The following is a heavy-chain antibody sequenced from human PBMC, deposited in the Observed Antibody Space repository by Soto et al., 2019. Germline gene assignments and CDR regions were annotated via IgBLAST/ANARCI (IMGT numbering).Heavy chain of an antibody. J-gene: IGHJ6*02. CDR3: ASEDDGGDSVYYGLDV. CDR1: GGSISSDIYH. V-gene: IGHV4-30-4*08. D-gene: IGHD2-21*02. CDR2: IYYSVSI. Sequence: QVHLQQSGPGLVRPSQTLSLTCTVSGGSISSDIYHWTWIRQSPGKGLEWIGYIYYSVSIFYNQSFKSPVTITVKTSKNRFSLQLSSVTEADTAVYFCASEDDGGDSVYYGLDVWGQGTTVTVSS.